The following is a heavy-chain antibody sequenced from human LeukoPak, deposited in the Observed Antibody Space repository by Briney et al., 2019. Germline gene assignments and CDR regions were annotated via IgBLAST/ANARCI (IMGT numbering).Heavy chain of an antibody. D-gene: IGHD3-22*01. CDR3: ARLVYYWDSSGFHLGYGKDV. J-gene: IGHJ6*02. V-gene: IGHV4-59*08. CDR1: GGTISSYY. Sequence: PSETLSLTCTVSGGTISSYYWNWIRQPPGKGLEWIGYIHYSGSTDYNPSLKSRVTISVDTSKNQFSLMLTSVTAADTAVYYCARLVYYWDSSGFHLGYGKDVWGQGTTVIVSS. CDR2: IHYSGST.